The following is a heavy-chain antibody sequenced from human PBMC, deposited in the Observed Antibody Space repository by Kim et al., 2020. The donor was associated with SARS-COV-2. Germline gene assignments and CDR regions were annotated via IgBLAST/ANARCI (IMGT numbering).Heavy chain of an antibody. Sequence: GGSLRLSCAASGFTFSSYAMHWVRQAPGKGLEWVAVISYDGSNKYYADSVKGRFTISRDNSKNTLYLQMNSLRAEDTAVYYCARSPGGYYYDSSGYYGMDVWGQGTTVTVSS. V-gene: IGHV3-30*04. CDR3: ARSPGGYYYDSSGYYGMDV. D-gene: IGHD3-22*01. J-gene: IGHJ6*02. CDR2: ISYDGSNK. CDR1: GFTFSSYA.